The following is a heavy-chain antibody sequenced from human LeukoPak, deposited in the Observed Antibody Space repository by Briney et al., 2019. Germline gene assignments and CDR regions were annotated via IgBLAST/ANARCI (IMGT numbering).Heavy chain of an antibody. Sequence: GGSLRLSCAASGFTVSGNYMSWVRQAPGKGLEWVSVIYSGGSTYYADSVRDRFTISRDNGKNTVYLQMNSLRADDTAIYYCARAATYFYGSVTYDWFESWGQGTLVTVSS. D-gene: IGHD3-10*01. J-gene: IGHJ5*01. CDR2: IYSGGST. CDR3: ARAATYFYGSVTYDWFES. V-gene: IGHV3-53*01. CDR1: GFTVSGNY.